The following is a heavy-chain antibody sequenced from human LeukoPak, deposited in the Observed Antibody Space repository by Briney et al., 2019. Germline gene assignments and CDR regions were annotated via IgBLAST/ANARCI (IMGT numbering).Heavy chain of an antibody. D-gene: IGHD5-18*01. Sequence: SETLSVTCAGYGESVSGYYWSWLRQSPGKGLEWIGEIHYSGTTNYNPSLKSRVTISVDTSKNNFSLNLSSVTVADTAVYYCARVTQLWSPPTYYYYYMDVWGKGTTVTVSS. CDR2: IHYSGTT. J-gene: IGHJ6*03. CDR3: ARVTQLWSPPTYYYYYMDV. V-gene: IGHV4-34*01. CDR1: GESVSGYY.